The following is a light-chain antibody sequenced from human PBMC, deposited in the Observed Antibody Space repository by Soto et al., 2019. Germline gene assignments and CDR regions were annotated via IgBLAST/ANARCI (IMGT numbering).Light chain of an antibody. CDR1: QGISSY. V-gene: IGKV1-12*01. CDR2: AAS. Sequence: DIQMTQSPSSVSASVGDRVTITCRASQGISSYLARYQQKPGKAPNLLIYAASSLHSGVPSRFGGSGSGTDFTLTISSLQPEDFATYYCQQANSFPLTFGGGTK. J-gene: IGKJ4*01. CDR3: QQANSFPLT.